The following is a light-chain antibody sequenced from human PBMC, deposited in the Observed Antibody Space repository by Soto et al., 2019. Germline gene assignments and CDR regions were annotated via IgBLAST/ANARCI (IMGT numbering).Light chain of an antibody. CDR3: QSYDSSLSGVV. J-gene: IGLJ2*01. V-gene: IGLV1-40*01. CDR2: GNN. Sequence: QSVLTQPPSASGAPGQRVTISCTGSRSNIGAGYDVHWYQQLPGTAPKLLIYGNNNRPSGVPDRFSGSKSGTSASLAITGLQAEDEADYYCQSYDSSLSGVVFGGGTKVTVL. CDR1: RSNIGAGYD.